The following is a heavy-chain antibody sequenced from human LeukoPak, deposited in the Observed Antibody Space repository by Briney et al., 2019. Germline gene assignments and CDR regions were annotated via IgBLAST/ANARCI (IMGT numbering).Heavy chain of an antibody. Sequence: GGSLRLSCAASGFTFSDYAMNWVRQAPGKGLYWVSTISGSGNSTYYADSVKGRFTISRDNSKKTLYLQMNSLRAEDTAAYYCPKGGPFLVAAARYFDYWGQGTLVTVSS. CDR3: PKGGPFLVAAARYFDY. CDR2: ISGSGNST. D-gene: IGHD2-2*01. V-gene: IGHV3-23*01. CDR1: GFTFSDYA. J-gene: IGHJ4*02.